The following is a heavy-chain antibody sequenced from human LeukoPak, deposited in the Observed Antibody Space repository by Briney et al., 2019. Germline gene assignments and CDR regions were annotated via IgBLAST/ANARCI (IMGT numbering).Heavy chain of an antibody. CDR2: IHYSGST. CDR1: GVPLSGYY. D-gene: IGHD2-21*02. CDR3: ASRAAFCSDDCFRFDY. J-gene: IGHJ4*02. V-gene: IGHV4-59*01. Sequence: SETLSHTCTVSGVPLSGYYWSWIPQPPGKGLEWIGDIHYSGSTRYNPSLENRVNIVVDTSKNPFSLDLTSVTAPDPAVFYCASRAAFCSDDCFRFDYWGQGTLVTVSS.